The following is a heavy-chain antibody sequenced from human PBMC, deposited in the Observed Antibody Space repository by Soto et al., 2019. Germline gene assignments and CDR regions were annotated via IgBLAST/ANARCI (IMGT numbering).Heavy chain of an antibody. CDR2: ISSSSSTI. CDR1: GFTFSSYS. CDR3: ARESRFLEWLSLNWFDP. V-gene: IGHV3-48*02. J-gene: IGHJ5*02. D-gene: IGHD3-3*01. Sequence: HPGGSLRLSCAASGFTFSSYSTNWVRQAPGKGLEWVSYISSSSSTIYYADSVKGRFTISRDNAKNSLYLQMNSLRDEDTAVYYCARESRFLEWLSLNWFDPWGQGTLVTVSS.